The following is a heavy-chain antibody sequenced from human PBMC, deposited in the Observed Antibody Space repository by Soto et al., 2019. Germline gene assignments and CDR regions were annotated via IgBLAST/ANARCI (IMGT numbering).Heavy chain of an antibody. D-gene: IGHD3-10*01. CDR2: INHSGST. CDR1: GGSFSGYY. V-gene: IGHV4-34*01. Sequence: SETLSLTCAVYGGSFSGYYWSWIRQPPGKGLEWIGEINHSGSTNYNPSLKSRVTISVDTSKNQFSLKLSSVTAADTAVYYCARTKYYYGSGSYYPYNRFDPWGQGTLVTVSS. J-gene: IGHJ5*02. CDR3: ARTKYYYGSGSYYPYNRFDP.